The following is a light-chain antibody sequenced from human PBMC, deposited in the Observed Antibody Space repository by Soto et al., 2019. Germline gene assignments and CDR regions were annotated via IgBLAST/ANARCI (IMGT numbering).Light chain of an antibody. CDR1: NSDVGTYNY. CDR2: EVS. J-gene: IGLJ3*02. CDR3: SSHAGSNNLV. V-gene: IGLV2-8*01. Sequence: ALAHPPSASGSPGQSVTITCTGTNSDVGTYNYVSWYQHHPGKAPKFLIYEVSRRSFGVPDRFSGSKSGNAASLTVSGLQAEDEADYYCSSHAGSNNLVFGGGTQLTVL.